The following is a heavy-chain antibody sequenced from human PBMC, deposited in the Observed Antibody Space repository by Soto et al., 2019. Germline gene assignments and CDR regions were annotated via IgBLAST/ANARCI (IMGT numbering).Heavy chain of an antibody. D-gene: IGHD3-22*01. V-gene: IGHV1-58*02. CDR3: AASSGYYSRFDP. CDR2: IVVGSGNT. Sequence: SVKVSCKASGFTFTSSIIQWMRQARGQRLEWIGWIVVGSGNTKYAQRSQERVTITREMSTSTAYMDLTSLRSEDTAVYYCAASSGYYSRFDPWGQGTLVTVSS. J-gene: IGHJ5*02. CDR1: GFTFTSSI.